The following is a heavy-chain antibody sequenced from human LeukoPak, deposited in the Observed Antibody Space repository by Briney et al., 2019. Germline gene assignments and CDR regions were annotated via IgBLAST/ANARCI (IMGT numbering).Heavy chain of an antibody. Sequence: VASVKVSCKASGYTFTSYYMHWVRQAPGQGLEWMGIINPSGGSASCAQKFQGRVTMIRDASTSTVYMELSSLRSEETAVYYCARGVRIEGSGSYEGPFFDYWGQGTLVTVSS. CDR1: GYTFTSYY. CDR3: ARGVRIEGSGSYEGPFFDY. CDR2: INPSGGSA. J-gene: IGHJ4*02. D-gene: IGHD3-10*01. V-gene: IGHV1-46*01.